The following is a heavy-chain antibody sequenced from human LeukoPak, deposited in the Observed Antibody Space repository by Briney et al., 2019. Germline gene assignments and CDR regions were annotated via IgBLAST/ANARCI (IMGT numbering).Heavy chain of an antibody. V-gene: IGHV4-4*02. Sequence: PSGTLSLTCGVSGGSISNTNWWTWVRQPPGKGLEWIGEINLQGSTNYNPSLKSRVTISVDTSKNQFSLKLNSVTAADTAVYFCATTEYNTGWYAYWGQGTLVTVSS. CDR3: ATTEYNTGWYAY. J-gene: IGHJ4*02. D-gene: IGHD6-19*01. CDR2: INLQGST. CDR1: GGSISNTNW.